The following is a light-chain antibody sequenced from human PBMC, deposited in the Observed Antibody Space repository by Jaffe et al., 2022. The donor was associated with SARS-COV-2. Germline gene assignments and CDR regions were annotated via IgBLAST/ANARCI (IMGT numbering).Light chain of an antibody. Sequence: QSVLTQPPSVSGAPGQRVTISCTGSSSDIGARYDVHWYQLLPGAAPKLLIYDNDHRPSGVPDRFSGSQSGTSATLAITGLQAEDEAVYYCQSYDNSLSGHVVFGGGTKLTVL. J-gene: IGLJ2*01. CDR1: SSDIGARYD. CDR3: QSYDNSLSGHVV. V-gene: IGLV1-40*01. CDR2: DND.